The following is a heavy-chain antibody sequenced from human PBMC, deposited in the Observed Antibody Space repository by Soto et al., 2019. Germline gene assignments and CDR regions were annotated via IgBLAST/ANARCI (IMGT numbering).Heavy chain of an antibody. Sequence: ASVKVSCKASGYTFTSYGISWVRQAPGQGLEWMGWISAYNGNTNYAQKLQGRVTMTTDTSTSTAYMELRSLRSDDTAVYYCETSERTDSSGYYYPAPSDAFDIWGQGTMVTVSS. CDR1: GYTFTSYG. CDR3: ETSERTDSSGYYYPAPSDAFDI. V-gene: IGHV1-18*01. J-gene: IGHJ3*02. D-gene: IGHD3-22*01. CDR2: ISAYNGNT.